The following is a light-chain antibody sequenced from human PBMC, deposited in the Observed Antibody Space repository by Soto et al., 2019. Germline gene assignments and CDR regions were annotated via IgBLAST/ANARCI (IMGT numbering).Light chain of an antibody. V-gene: IGKV3-15*01. CDR1: QTVGSN. J-gene: IGKJ1*01. CDR3: QQYSNRPLT. Sequence: ETVMTESPATLSVSPGERATLSCRASQTVGSNLAWYQQKPGQAPRLLIYGASNRATGVPARFSGRGSGTEFTLTISSLQSEDFGIYYCQQYSNRPLTFGQGTKVDIK. CDR2: GAS.